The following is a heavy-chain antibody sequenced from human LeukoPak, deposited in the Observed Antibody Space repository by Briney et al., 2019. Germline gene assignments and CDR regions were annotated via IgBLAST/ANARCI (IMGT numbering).Heavy chain of an antibody. CDR2: ISTSSIYI. J-gene: IGHJ6*03. V-gene: IGHV3-21*01. Sequence: PGGSLRLSCAASGFTFSSYSMNWVRQAPGKGLEWVSSISTSSIYIYYADSVKGRFTISRDNAENSLYLQMNSLRDEDTAVYYCARDPYSGGYGPYYYYYMDVWGKGTTVTISS. D-gene: IGHD1-26*01. CDR1: GFTFSSYS. CDR3: ARDPYSGGYGPYYYYYMDV.